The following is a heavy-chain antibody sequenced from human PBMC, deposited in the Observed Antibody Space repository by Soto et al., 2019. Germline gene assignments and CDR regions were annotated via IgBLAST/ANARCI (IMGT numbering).Heavy chain of an antibody. CDR2: VYYSGST. J-gene: IGHJ6*01. CDR1: VGSISSSSYY. D-gene: IGHD5-18*01. Sequence: PSETLSITCTFSVGSISSSSYYWGWIRQPPGKGLEWIGSVYYSGSTYYNPSLKSRVTISVDTSKNQFSLKLSSVTAADTAVYYCARRPDTAMDLYYYYYGMDVWGQGTTVTVSS. V-gene: IGHV4-39*01. CDR3: ARRPDTAMDLYYYYYGMDV.